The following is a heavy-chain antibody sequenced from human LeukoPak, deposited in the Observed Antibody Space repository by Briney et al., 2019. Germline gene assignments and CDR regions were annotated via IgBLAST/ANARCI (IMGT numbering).Heavy chain of an antibody. D-gene: IGHD6-19*01. J-gene: IGHJ5*02. V-gene: IGHV3-23*01. CDR2: ISGSGGST. CDR3: AKGELRVQWPSGWFDP. Sequence: PGGSLRLSCAASGFTFSSYAMSWVRQTPGKGLEWVSAISGSGGSTYYADSVKGRFTISSDSSKNTLYLQMDSLRVEDTAVYYCAKGELRVQWPSGWFDPWGQGTLVTVSS. CDR1: GFTFSSYA.